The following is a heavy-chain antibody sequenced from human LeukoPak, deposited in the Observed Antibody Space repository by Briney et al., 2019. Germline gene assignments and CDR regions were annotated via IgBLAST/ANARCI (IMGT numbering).Heavy chain of an antibody. CDR2: IIPILGIA. V-gene: IGHV1-69*04. J-gene: IGHJ6*02. CDR3: ARTAMVRGVIIVYYGMDV. Sequence: GASVKVSCKASGGTFSSYAISWVRQAPGQGLEWMGRIIPILGIANYAQKFQGRVTITADKSTSTAYMELSSLRSEDTAVYYCARTAMVRGVIIVYYGMDVWGQGTTVTVSS. CDR1: GGTFSSYA. D-gene: IGHD3-10*01.